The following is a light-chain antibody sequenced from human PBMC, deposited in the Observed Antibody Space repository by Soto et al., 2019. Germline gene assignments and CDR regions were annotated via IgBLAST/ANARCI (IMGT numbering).Light chain of an antibody. V-gene: IGKV1-9*01. CDR2: AAS. CDR3: QQPNSYPQALT. CDR1: QGISSY. Sequence: DIQLTQSPSFLSASVGDRVTITCRASQGISSYLAWYQQKPGKAPKLLIYAASTLQSGVPSRFSGSGSGTEFTLTISSLQPEDFATYYCQQPNSYPQALTFGGGSTVDIK. J-gene: IGKJ4*01.